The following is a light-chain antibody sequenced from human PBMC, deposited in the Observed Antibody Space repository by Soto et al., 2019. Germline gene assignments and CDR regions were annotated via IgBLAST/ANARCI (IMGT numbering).Light chain of an antibody. V-gene: IGKV3-15*01. CDR3: QQYNNWPPGVT. CDR1: QSVSSN. CDR2: S. Sequence: EIVMTQSPATLSVSPGERATLSCRASQSVSSNLAWYQQKPGQAPRLLISTRATGIPARFSGSGSGTEFTLTISSLQSEDFAVYYCQQYNNWPPGVTFGPGTKVDIK. J-gene: IGKJ3*01.